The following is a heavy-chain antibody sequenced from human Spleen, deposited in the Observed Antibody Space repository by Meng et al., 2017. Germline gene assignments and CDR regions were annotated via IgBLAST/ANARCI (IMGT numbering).Heavy chain of an antibody. CDR1: GFTFSSYD. V-gene: IGHV3-74*01. Sequence: GESLKISCAASGFTFSSYDMHWVRQAPGKGPVWVSRINTDGSSTDYADSVKGRFTISRDNAKNTLYLQMNSLRAEDTAMYYCARFTPFDYWGQGTLVTVSS. J-gene: IGHJ4*02. CDR3: ARFTPFDY. CDR2: INTDGSST.